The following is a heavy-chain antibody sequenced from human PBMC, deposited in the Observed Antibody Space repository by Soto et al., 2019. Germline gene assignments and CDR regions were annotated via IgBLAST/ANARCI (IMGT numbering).Heavy chain of an antibody. CDR2: IKQDGSEK. V-gene: IGHV3-7*01. J-gene: IGHJ6*03. Sequence: GGSLRLSCAASGFTFSSYWMSWVRQAPGKGLEWVANIKQDGSEKYYVDSVKGRFTISRDNAKNSLYLQMNSLRAEDTAVYYCARDMIDPTYYYYYMDVWGKGTTVTVSS. D-gene: IGHD3-16*01. CDR3: ARDMIDPTYYYYYMDV. CDR1: GFTFSSYW.